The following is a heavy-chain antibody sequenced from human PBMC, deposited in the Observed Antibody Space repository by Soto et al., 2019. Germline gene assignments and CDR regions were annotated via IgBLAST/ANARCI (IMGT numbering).Heavy chain of an antibody. CDR3: ARVIAAAVIFDY. CDR1: GYTFTSYG. J-gene: IGHJ4*02. CDR2: ISANNGNT. D-gene: IGHD6-13*01. Sequence: QVQLVQSGAEVKKPGASVKVSCKASGYTFTSYGISWVRQAPGQGLEWMGWISANNGNTNYTQKLQGRVTMTTDTSTSTGDTELRSLRSDATAVYYCARVIAAAVIFDYWGQGTLVTVSS. V-gene: IGHV1-18*01.